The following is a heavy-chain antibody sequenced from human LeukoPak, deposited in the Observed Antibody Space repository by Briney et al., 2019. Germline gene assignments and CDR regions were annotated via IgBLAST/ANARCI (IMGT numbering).Heavy chain of an antibody. Sequence: PSETLSLTCTVSGGSISSSSYYRGWIRQPPGKGLEWIGSIYYSGSTYYNPSLKSRVTISVDTSKNQFSLKLSSVTAADTAVYYCASLYYDFWSGYYSAFDIWGQGTMVTVSS. J-gene: IGHJ3*02. CDR1: GGSISSSSYY. CDR3: ASLYYDFWSGYYSAFDI. V-gene: IGHV4-39*01. CDR2: IYYSGST. D-gene: IGHD3-3*01.